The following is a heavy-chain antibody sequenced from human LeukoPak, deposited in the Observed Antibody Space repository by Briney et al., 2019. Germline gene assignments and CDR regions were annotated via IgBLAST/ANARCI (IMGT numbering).Heavy chain of an antibody. V-gene: IGHV4-59*01. D-gene: IGHD3-22*01. Sequence: SETLSLTCTVSGGSISSYYWSWIRQPPGKGLEWIGYIYYSGSTNYNPSLKSLVTISVDTSKNQFSLKLSSVTAADTAVYYCARHDSSARRHDAFDIWGQGTMVTVSS. CDR2: IYYSGST. CDR1: GGSISSYY. CDR3: ARHDSSARRHDAFDI. J-gene: IGHJ3*02.